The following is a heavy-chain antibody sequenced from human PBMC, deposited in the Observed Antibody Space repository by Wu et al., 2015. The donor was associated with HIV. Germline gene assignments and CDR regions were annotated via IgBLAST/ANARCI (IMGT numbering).Heavy chain of an antibody. J-gene: IGHJ6*03. V-gene: IGHV1-18*01. D-gene: IGHD6-13*01. Sequence: QVQLVQSGAEVKKPGASVKVSCKASGYTFITYGISWVRQAPGQGLEWMGWISTYNGNTNYAQKLQGRVTMTTDTSTSTAYMELRSLRSDDTAVYYCAGQYSSTWRYYYYYMDVWGKGTTVTVSS. CDR3: AGQYSSTWRYYYYYMDV. CDR2: ISTYNGNT. CDR1: GYTFITYG.